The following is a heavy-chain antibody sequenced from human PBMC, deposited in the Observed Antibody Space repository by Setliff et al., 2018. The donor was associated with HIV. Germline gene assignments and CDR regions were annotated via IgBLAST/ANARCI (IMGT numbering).Heavy chain of an antibody. CDR2: IYYSGST. J-gene: IGHJ4*02. CDR1: GGSISSYY. V-gene: IGHV4-59*12. D-gene: IGHD3-22*01. Sequence: SETLSLTCTVSGGSISSYYWSWIRQPPGKGLEWIGYIYYSGSTNYNPSLKSRVTISLDTSKRQFSLKLSSVTAADTAVYYCARALGYYYDSSGYVDYWGQGTLVTVSS. CDR3: ARALGYYYDSSGYVDY.